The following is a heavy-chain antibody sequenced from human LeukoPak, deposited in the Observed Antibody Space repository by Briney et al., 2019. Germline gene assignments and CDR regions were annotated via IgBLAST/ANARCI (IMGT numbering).Heavy chain of an antibody. D-gene: IGHD3-22*01. J-gene: IGHJ1*01. V-gene: IGHV4-59*01. Sequence: SETLSLSCAASGGTISSYDMSWIRQPPGKGLEWIGYIYYSGSTNYNPSLKSRVTISVDTSKNQFSLKLSSVTAADTAVYYCARNYYDSSGYYPVLLLWREGPLVTVSS. CDR1: GGTISSYD. CDR3: ARNYYDSSGYYPVLLL. CDR2: IYYSGST.